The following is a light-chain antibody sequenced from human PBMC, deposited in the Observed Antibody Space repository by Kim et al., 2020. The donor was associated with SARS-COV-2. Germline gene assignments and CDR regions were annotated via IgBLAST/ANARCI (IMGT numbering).Light chain of an antibody. J-gene: IGKJ1*01. CDR1: QSISRY. CDR3: QQTYNTPRT. V-gene: IGKV1-39*01. Sequence: APVGDRVPITCRASQSISRYSNWYQQKPGGAPRLLIYAASTLQSGVPSRFSGSGSGTDFNLTISSLQPEDFATYYCQQTYNTPRTFGQGTKVDIK. CDR2: AAS.